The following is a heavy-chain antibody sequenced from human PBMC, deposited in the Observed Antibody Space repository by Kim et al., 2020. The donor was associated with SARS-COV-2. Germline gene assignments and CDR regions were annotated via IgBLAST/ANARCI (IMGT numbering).Heavy chain of an antibody. V-gene: IGHV3-30*18. CDR2: ISYEGSIK. CDR3: AKVGSIFWIRPQQAPFDV. Sequence: GGSLRLSCAASGFTFNNFGMHWVRQAPGGGLEWVAVISYEGSIKFYADSLRGRFIISRDSFKNTVYLQMNSLRPEDTAIYYCAKVGSIFWIRPQQAPFDVWGRGTLVSVSS. J-gene: IGHJ4*02. CDR1: GFTFNNFG. D-gene: IGHD5-18*01.